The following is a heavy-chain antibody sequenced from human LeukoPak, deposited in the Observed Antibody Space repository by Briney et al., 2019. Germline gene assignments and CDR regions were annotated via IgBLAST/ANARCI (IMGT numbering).Heavy chain of an antibody. CDR1: GFTFSSYA. J-gene: IGHJ1*01. CDR3: AREFMGWLQYCFQH. D-gene: IGHD5-24*01. CDR2: ISYDGSNK. V-gene: IGHV3-30-3*01. Sequence: GGSLRLSCAASGFTFSSYAMSWVRQAPGKGLEWVAVISYDGSNKYYADSVKGRFTISRDNSKNTLYLQMNSLRAEDTAVYYCAREFMGWLQYCFQHWGQGTLVTVSS.